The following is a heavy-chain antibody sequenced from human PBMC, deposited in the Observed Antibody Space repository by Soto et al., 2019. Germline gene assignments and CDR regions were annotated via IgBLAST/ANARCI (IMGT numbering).Heavy chain of an antibody. Sequence: VGSLSLSCAASGFTFSSYAMHWVRQAPGKGLEWVAVISYDGSNKYYADSVKGRFTISRDNSKNTLYLQMNSLRAEDTAVYYCARDSVSDGGFYYYGMDFWGQGTTVTVTS. CDR3: ARDSVSDGGFYYYGMDF. CDR2: ISYDGSNK. J-gene: IGHJ6*01. D-gene: IGHD3-16*01. V-gene: IGHV3-30-3*01. CDR1: GFTFSSYA.